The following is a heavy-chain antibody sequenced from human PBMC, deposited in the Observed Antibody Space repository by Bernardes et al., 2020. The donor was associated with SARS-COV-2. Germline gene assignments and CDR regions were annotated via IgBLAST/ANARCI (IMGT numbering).Heavy chain of an antibody. J-gene: IGHJ6*02. CDR2: INSDGSTT. Sequence: GGSLRLSCADSGSTFSSYWMHWVRQAPGKGLVWVARINSDGSTTTYADSVKGRFTISRDNAKNTVYLQMNSLRAEDTAVYYCTRVEWFGSGGMDVWGQGITVTVSS. V-gene: IGHV3-74*03. CDR1: GSTFSSYW. CDR3: TRVEWFGSGGMDV. D-gene: IGHD3-3*01.